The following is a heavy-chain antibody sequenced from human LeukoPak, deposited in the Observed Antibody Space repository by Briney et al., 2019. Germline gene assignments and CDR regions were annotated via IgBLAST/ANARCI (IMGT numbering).Heavy chain of an antibody. D-gene: IGHD5-24*01. CDR3: ATAGGRWPQGYFDY. CDR1: GFTFSSYA. V-gene: IGHV3-23*01. CDR2: ISGSGGST. Sequence: QPGGSLRLSCAASGFTFSSYAMSRVRQAPGKGLEWVSAISGSGGSTYYADSVKGRFTISRDNSKNTLYLQMNSLRAEDTAVYYCATAGGRWPQGYFDYWGQGTLVTVSS. J-gene: IGHJ4*02.